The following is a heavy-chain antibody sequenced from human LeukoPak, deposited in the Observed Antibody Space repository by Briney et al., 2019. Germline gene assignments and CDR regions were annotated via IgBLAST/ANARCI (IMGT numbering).Heavy chain of an antibody. D-gene: IGHD5-18*01. J-gene: IGHJ6*03. CDR3: ARTTEGGYTYGYFYYYYMDV. CDR2: IYYSGST. CDR1: GGPISSYY. Sequence: SETLSLTCTVSGGPISSYYWSWIRQPPGKGLEWIAYIYYSGSTNYNPSLKGRVTISVDTSKNQFSLKLRSVTAADTAVYYCARTTEGGYTYGYFYYYYMDVWGKGTTVTISS. V-gene: IGHV4-59*01.